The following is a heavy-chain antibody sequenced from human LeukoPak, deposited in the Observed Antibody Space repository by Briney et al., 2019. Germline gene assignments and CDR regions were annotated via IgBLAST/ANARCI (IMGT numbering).Heavy chain of an antibody. CDR3: ARSPGLLLFDS. Sequence: ASVKVSCKASGYTFTGYYINWLRQAPGQGFEWLGWINPIRGVTSYAQKFQGRVTMTRDTSISTAYMELSRLKSDDTAVYYCARSPGLLLFDSWGQGTLVTVSS. CDR2: INPIRGVT. CDR1: GYTFTGYY. D-gene: IGHD1-26*01. V-gene: IGHV1-2*02. J-gene: IGHJ4*02.